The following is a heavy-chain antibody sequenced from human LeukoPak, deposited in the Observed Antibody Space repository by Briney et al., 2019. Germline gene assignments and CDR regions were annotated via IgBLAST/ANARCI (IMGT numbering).Heavy chain of an antibody. CDR1: GGSISSSSYY. D-gene: IGHD3-3*01. CDR2: IYYSGST. CDR3: ARDAHDYDFWSGYTRRYYFDY. J-gene: IGHJ4*02. Sequence: SETLSLTCTVSGGSISSSSYYWGWIRQPPGKGLEWIGSIYYSGSTYYNPSLKSRVTISVDTSKNQFSLKLSSVTAADTAVYYCARDAHDYDFWSGYTRRYYFDYWGQGTLVTVSS. V-gene: IGHV4-39*07.